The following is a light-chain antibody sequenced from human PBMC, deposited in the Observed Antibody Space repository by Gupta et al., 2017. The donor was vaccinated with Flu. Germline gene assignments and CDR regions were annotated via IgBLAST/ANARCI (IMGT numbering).Light chain of an antibody. CDR2: LNSDGSH. Sequence: QLVLTQSPSPSASLGASVKLTCTLSSGNSSYAIAWHQQQPEKGPRYLMKLNSDGSHSKGDGIPDRFSGSSSGAERYLTISSLQSEDEADYYCQTWGTGIYVVFGGGTKLTVL. V-gene: IGLV4-69*01. CDR3: QTWGTGIYVV. J-gene: IGLJ2*01. CDR1: SGNSSYA.